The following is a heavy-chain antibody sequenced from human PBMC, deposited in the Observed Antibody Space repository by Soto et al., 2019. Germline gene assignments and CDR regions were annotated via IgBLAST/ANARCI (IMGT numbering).Heavy chain of an antibody. D-gene: IGHD2-15*01. CDR2: ISYDGSNK. CDR3: ARDPTGHCSGGSCCGY. CDR1: GFTFSSYA. V-gene: IGHV3-30-3*01. Sequence: QVQLVESGGGVVQPGRSLRLSCAASGFTFSSYAMHWVRQAPGKGLEWVAVISYDGSNKYYADSVKGRFTISRDNSKNTLYLQMNSLRAEDTAVYYCARDPTGHCSGGSCCGYWGQGTLVTVSS. J-gene: IGHJ4*02.